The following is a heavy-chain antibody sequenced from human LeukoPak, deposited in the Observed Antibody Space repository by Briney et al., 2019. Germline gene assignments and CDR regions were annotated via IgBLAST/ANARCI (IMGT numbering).Heavy chain of an antibody. CDR3: ARGGYYGSGNDFRFDP. J-gene: IGHJ5*02. CDR1: GGSISSYY. D-gene: IGHD3-10*01. CDR2: IHYTGST. Sequence: SETLSLTCTVSGGSISSYYWSWLRQSPGKGLECIGYIHYTGSTNYNPSLKSRVTISVETSKNQFSLKLKSVTAADTAVYYCARGGYYGSGNDFRFDPWGQGTLVTVSS. V-gene: IGHV4-59*01.